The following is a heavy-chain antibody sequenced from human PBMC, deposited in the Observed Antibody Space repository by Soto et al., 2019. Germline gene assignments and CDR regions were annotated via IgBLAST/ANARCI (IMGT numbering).Heavy chain of an antibody. Sequence: SVKLYCKASGYTFTIYYMHWVRQAPGQGLEWMGIINPTGGSTTYAQKFQGRVTMTRDTSTSTVYKELSSPRTEATAVYYCARDYRSSWSRRGYSYYGQDVWGQGTTVTVSS. CDR1: GYTFTIYY. D-gene: IGHD6-13*01. J-gene: IGHJ6*01. V-gene: IGHV1-46*01. CDR2: INPTGGST. CDR3: ARDYRSSWSRRGYSYYGQDV.